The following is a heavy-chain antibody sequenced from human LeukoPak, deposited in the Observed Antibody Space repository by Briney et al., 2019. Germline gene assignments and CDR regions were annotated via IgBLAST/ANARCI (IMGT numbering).Heavy chain of an antibody. CDR3: ASPVVVPAAIYHDAFDI. CDR1: GFTFSSYS. Sequence: PGGXLRLSCXASGFTFSSYSMSWVRQAPGKGLEWVSSISSSSSYIYYADSVKGRFTISRDNAKNSLYLQMNSLRAEDTAVYYCASPVVVPAAIYHDAFDIWGQGTMVTASS. J-gene: IGHJ3*02. D-gene: IGHD2-2*01. V-gene: IGHV3-21*01. CDR2: ISSSSSYI.